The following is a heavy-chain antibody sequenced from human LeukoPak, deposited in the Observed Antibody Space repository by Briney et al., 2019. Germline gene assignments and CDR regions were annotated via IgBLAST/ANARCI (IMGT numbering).Heavy chain of an antibody. V-gene: IGHV1-69*05. CDR1: GGTFSGYA. D-gene: IGHD6-19*01. CDR2: IIPIFGTA. J-gene: IGHJ5*02. CDR3: AKMTVSGRDNWFDP. Sequence: SVKVSCKASGGTFSGYAITWVRQAPGQGLEWMGGIIPIFGTANYAQKFQGRVTLTRNTSINTAYMELSSLRSEDTAVYYCAKMTVSGRDNWFDPWGQGTLVTVSS.